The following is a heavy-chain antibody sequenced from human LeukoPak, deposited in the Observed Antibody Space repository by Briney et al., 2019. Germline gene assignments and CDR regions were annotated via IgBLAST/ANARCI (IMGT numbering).Heavy chain of an antibody. CDR3: ARDKSRQVPYSLDI. J-gene: IGHJ3*02. CDR2: ISSSSTI. V-gene: IGHV3-48*01. Sequence: PGGSLRLSCAASGFTFSSYSMNWVRQAPGKGLEWVSYISSSSTIYYADSVKGRFTISRDNAKNSLYLQMNSLRAEDTAVYYCARDKSRQVPYSLDIWGQGTMVTVSS. D-gene: IGHD2-21*01. CDR1: GFTFSSYS.